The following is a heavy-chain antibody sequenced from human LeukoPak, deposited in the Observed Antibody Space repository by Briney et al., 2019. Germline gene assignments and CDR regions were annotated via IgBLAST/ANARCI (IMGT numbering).Heavy chain of an antibody. Sequence: SETLSLTCAVYGGSFSGYYWSWIRQPPGKGLEWIGEINHSGSTNYNPSLKSRVTISVDTSKNQFSLKLSSVTAADTAVYYCAREIAAAGSAPFDYWGQGTLVTVSS. CDR2: INHSGST. CDR3: AREIAAAGSAPFDY. D-gene: IGHD6-13*01. J-gene: IGHJ4*02. CDR1: GGSFSGYY. V-gene: IGHV4-34*01.